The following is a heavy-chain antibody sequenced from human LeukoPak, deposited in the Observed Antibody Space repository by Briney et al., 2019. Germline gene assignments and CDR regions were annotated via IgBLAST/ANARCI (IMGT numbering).Heavy chain of an antibody. CDR2: IYYSGST. J-gene: IGHJ4*02. Sequence: SETLSLTCTVSGGSISSYYWSWIRQPPGKGLEWIGYIYYSGSTNYNPSLKSRVTISVDTSKNQFSLKLSSVTAADTAVYYCARRAAADYFGYWGQGTLVTVSS. V-gene: IGHV4-59*08. CDR1: GGSISSYY. CDR3: ARRAAADYFGY. D-gene: IGHD6-13*01.